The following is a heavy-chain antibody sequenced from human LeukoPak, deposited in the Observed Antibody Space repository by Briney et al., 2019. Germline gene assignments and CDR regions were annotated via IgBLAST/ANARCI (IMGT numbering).Heavy chain of an antibody. J-gene: IGHJ4*02. D-gene: IGHD2-2*03. CDR3: ARDYAGFCSGATCHFDS. CDR2: ISSSRAYI. V-gene: IGHV3-21*01. CDR1: GFIFSTHS. Sequence: GGSQRLSCVASGFIFSTHSMNWVRQAPGKGLEWVSSISSSRAYIYYADSVKGRFTISRDNAKNSVYLQMNSQRGEDTAVYYCARDYAGFCSGATCHFDSWGQGTLVTVTS.